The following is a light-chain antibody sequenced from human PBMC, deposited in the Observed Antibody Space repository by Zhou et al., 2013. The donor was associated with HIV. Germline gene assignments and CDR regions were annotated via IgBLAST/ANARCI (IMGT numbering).Light chain of an antibody. Sequence: EIVMTQSPATLSVSPGERATLSCRASQSVSSTYLAWYQQKPGQAPRLLIYGASSRATGIPDRFSGSGSGTDFTLTISRLEPEDFAVYHCQQYATSPWTFGQGTKVEIK. V-gene: IGKV3-20*01. J-gene: IGKJ1*01. CDR2: GAS. CDR3: QQYATSPWT. CDR1: QSVSSTY.